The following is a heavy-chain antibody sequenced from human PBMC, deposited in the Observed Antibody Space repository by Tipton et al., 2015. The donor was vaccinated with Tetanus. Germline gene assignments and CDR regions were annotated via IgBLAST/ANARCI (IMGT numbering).Heavy chain of an antibody. CDR1: GASMSSSSYY. CDR3: ATVGLVTASVKY. J-gene: IGHJ4*01. D-gene: IGHD2-21*02. Sequence: TLSLTCNVSGASMSSSSYYWDWIRQPPGKGLEWIGSIYYSGSSYYNPSLESRVTISLDTSKNQFSLKLTSVTAADTAVYYCATVGLVTASVKYWGQGTLVTVSS. CDR2: IYYSGSS. V-gene: IGHV4-39*07.